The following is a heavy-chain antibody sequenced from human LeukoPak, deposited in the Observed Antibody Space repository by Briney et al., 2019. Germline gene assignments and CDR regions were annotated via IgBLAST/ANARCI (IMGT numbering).Heavy chain of an antibody. J-gene: IGHJ5*01. Sequence: GGSLRLSCGASGFTFSSYDMNWVRQAPGKGLEWVSYISSSGNTIYYADSVKGRFTISRDNPKNSLYLQMNSLRAEDTAVYYCARDIGAAGIRLDSWGQGTLVTVSS. V-gene: IGHV3-48*03. CDR2: ISSSGNTI. CDR3: ARDIGAAGIRLDS. CDR1: GFTFSSYD. D-gene: IGHD6-13*01.